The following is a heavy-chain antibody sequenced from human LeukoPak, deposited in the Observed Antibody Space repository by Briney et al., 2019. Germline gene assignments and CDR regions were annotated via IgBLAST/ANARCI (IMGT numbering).Heavy chain of an antibody. V-gene: IGHV4-34*01. CDR1: GGSISSYY. D-gene: IGHD2-2*01. J-gene: IGHJ6*02. CDR2: INHSGST. CDR3: ARLVKGYCSSTSCYSAVYGMDV. Sequence: SETLSLTCTVSGGSISSYYWSWIRQPPGKGLEWIGEINHSGSTNYNPSLKSRVTISVDTSKNQFSLKLSSVTAADTAVYYCARLVKGYCSSTSCYSAVYGMDVWGQGTTVTVSS.